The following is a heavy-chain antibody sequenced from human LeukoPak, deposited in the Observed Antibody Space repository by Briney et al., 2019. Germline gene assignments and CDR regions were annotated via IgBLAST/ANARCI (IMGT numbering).Heavy chain of an antibody. V-gene: IGHV3-23*01. D-gene: IGHD5-12*01. Sequence: GGSLRLSCAASRFTFSSYAMTWVRQAPGKGLEWVSSISPSGDYIYYADSVKGRFTFSRDNSMNTLYLQMNSLRAEDTAVYYCAREYGGYADTPDYYYYGMDVWGQGTTVTVSS. J-gene: IGHJ6*02. CDR1: RFTFSSYA. CDR2: ISPSGDYI. CDR3: AREYGGYADTPDYYYYGMDV.